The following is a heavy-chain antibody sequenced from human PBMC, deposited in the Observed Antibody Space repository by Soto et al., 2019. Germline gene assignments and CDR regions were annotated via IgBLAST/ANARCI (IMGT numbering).Heavy chain of an antibody. CDR1: GFTFSSYA. Sequence: GGSLRLSCSASGFTFSSYAMHWVRQAPGKGLEYVSAISSNGGSTYYADSVKGRFTISRDNSKNTLYLEMSSLRAEDTAVYYCVKGLGRGFGELHWGQGTLVTVSS. CDR2: ISSNGGST. CDR3: VKGLGRGFGELH. J-gene: IGHJ4*02. D-gene: IGHD3-10*01. V-gene: IGHV3-64D*08.